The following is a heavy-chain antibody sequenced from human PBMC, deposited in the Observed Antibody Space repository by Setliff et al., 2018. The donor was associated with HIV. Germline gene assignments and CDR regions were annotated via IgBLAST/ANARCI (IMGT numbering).Heavy chain of an antibody. J-gene: IGHJ5*02. CDR1: GGSISSSNYY. CDR2: IYYSGNT. V-gene: IGHV4-39*01. CDR3: ARQPGYSSGWYFTASGFDP. Sequence: SETLSLTCTVSGGSISSSNYYWGWIRQPPGKGLEWIGTIYYSGNTYYNPSLKSRVTISADTSKNEFFLKLTSVTAADTAVYYCARQPGYSSGWYFTASGFDPWGQGTLVTAPQ. D-gene: IGHD6-19*01.